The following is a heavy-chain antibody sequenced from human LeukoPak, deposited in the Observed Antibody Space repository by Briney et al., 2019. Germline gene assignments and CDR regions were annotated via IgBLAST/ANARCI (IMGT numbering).Heavy chain of an antibody. D-gene: IGHD3-22*01. CDR1: GFTFSSYW. V-gene: IGHV3-53*01. J-gene: IGHJ4*02. Sequence: GGSLRLSCAASGFTFSSYWLSWVRQAPGKGLEWVSVIYSGGSTYYADSVKGRFTISRDNSKNTLYLQMNSLRAEDTAVYYCARDGGYYYDSSAIYWGQGTLVTVSS. CDR2: IYSGGST. CDR3: ARDGGYYYDSSAIY.